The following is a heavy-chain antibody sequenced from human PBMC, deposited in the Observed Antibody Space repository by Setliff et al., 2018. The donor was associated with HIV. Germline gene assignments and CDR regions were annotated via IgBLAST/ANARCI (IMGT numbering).Heavy chain of an antibody. V-gene: IGHV4-59*08. CDR1: GGSISSYY. Sequence: ASETLSLTCKVSGGSISSYYWSWIRQPPGKGLEWIGYIYYSGSTNYNPSLSSRVTISVDTSKNLFSLKLSSVTAADTAVYYCARGYGAAGGGYWGQGTLVTVSS. CDR2: IYYSGST. J-gene: IGHJ4*02. D-gene: IGHD6-25*01. CDR3: ARGYGAAGGGY.